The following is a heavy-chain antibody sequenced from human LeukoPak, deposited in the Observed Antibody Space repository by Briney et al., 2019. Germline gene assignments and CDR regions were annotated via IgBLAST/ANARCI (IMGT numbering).Heavy chain of an antibody. CDR1: GFTFSSYW. CDR3: ARDRADPDYGDYVFAY. J-gene: IGHJ4*02. V-gene: IGHV3-21*01. D-gene: IGHD4-17*01. Sequence: PGGSLRLSCAASGFTFSSYWMSWVRQAPGKGLEWVSSISSRSSYIYYADSLKGRFTISRDNAKNSLYLNIHSLRAEDTAVYYCARDRADPDYGDYVFAYWGQGTLVTVSS. CDR2: ISSRSSYI.